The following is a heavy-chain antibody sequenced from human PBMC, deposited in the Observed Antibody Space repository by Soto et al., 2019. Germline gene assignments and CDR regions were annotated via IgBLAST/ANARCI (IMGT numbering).Heavy chain of an antibody. D-gene: IGHD2-21*02. J-gene: IGHJ2*01. Sequence: QVQLVESGGGVGQPGRSLRLSCVASGFTFSSFAMHWVRQAPGKGLEWVAATSYDGTSNFYSGSVKGRFTISRDNSKNTLYLEMNGLRAEDTAIYYCARDPCGDCCDWYFDLWGQGNLLTVSS. V-gene: IGHV3-30-3*01. CDR1: GFTFSSFA. CDR2: TSYDGTSN. CDR3: ARDPCGDCCDWYFDL.